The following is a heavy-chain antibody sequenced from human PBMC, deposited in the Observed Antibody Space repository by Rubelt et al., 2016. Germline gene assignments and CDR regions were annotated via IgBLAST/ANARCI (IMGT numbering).Heavy chain of an antibody. J-gene: IGHJ4*02. Sequence: QVQLVQSGAEVKKPGASVKVSCKASGYTFTGYYMHWVRQAPGQGLEWMGWINPNSGGTNYAQKLQGRVTMTGDTSISTAYMELSRLRSDDTAVYYCARFAIGGHSSGYLFDYWGQGTLVTVSS. V-gene: IGHV1-2*02. CDR2: INPNSGGT. CDR3: ARFAIGGHSSGYLFDY. D-gene: IGHD3-22*01. CDR1: GYTFTGYY.